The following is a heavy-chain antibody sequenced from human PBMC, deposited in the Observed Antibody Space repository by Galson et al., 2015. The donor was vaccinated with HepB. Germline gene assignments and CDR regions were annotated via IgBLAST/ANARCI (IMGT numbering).Heavy chain of an antibody. V-gene: IGHV5-10-1*01. CDR1: GYSFTSYW. Sequence: QSGAEVKKPGESLRISCKGSGYSFTSYWISWVRQMPGKGLEWMGRIDPSDSYTNYSPSFQGHVTISADKSISTAYLQWSSLKASDTAMYYCARTSCIAVAGSALCYGMDVWGQGTTVTVSS. J-gene: IGHJ6*02. D-gene: IGHD6-19*01. CDR2: IDPSDSYT. CDR3: ARTSCIAVAGSALCYGMDV.